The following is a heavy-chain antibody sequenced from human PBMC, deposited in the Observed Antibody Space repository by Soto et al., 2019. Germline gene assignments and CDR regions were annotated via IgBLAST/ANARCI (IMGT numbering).Heavy chain of an antibody. J-gene: IGHJ4*02. D-gene: IGHD6-6*01. CDR1: GFTLSSYV. CDR2: ISADGT. Sequence: EVQLVESGGVVVQPGGSLRLSCAASGFTLSSYVMGWVRQAPGKGLQWVSGISADGTYYADSVKGRFTISRDNSKNTLYLQMNSLRAEDTAVYYCAKGPEQLVHGVFDYWGQGTLVTVSP. CDR3: AKGPEQLVHGVFDY. V-gene: IGHV3-23*04.